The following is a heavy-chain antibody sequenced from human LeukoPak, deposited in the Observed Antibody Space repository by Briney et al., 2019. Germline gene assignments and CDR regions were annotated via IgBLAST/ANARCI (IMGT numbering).Heavy chain of an antibody. D-gene: IGHD3-22*01. CDR2: IWYDGSNK. CDR3: ARDIDYYDSSGYTPSYYYYGIDV. J-gene: IGHJ6*02. Sequence: GGSLRLSCAASGFTFSSYGMHWVRQAPGKGLEWVAVIWYDGSNKYYADSVKGRFTISRDNSKNTLYLQMNSLRAEDTAVYYCARDIDYYDSSGYTPSYYYYGIDVRGQGTTVTVSS. V-gene: IGHV3-33*01. CDR1: GFTFSSYG.